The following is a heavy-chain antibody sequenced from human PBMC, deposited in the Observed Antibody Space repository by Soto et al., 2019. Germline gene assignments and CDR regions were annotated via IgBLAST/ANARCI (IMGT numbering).Heavy chain of an antibody. D-gene: IGHD3-22*01. V-gene: IGHV1-18*01. CDR1: GYTFTSYG. Sequence: QVQLVQSGAEVKKPGASVKVSCKASGYTFTSYGISWVRQAPGPGRAWMGWISAYKGNTNYAQKRQGRVTMTTAGSTSTGYMELRSLRFDETAVYYCASWYCDSSGYRLFDYWGQGTLVTVS. CDR2: ISAYKGNT. CDR3: ASWYCDSSGYRLFDY. J-gene: IGHJ4*02.